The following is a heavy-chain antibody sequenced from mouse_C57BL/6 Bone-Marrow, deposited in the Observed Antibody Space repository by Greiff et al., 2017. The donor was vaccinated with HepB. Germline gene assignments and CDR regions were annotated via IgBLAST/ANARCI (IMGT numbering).Heavy chain of an antibody. V-gene: IGHV5-12*01. CDR2: ISNGGGST. Sequence: DVQLVESGGGLVQPGGSLKLSCAASGFTFSDYYMYWVRQTPEKRLEWVAYISNGGGSTYYPDTVKGRFTISRDNAKNTLYLQMSRLKSEDTAMYYCARQGYEGAYYFDYWGQGTTLTVSS. D-gene: IGHD2-2*01. CDR1: GFTFSDYY. J-gene: IGHJ2*01. CDR3: ARQGYEGAYYFDY.